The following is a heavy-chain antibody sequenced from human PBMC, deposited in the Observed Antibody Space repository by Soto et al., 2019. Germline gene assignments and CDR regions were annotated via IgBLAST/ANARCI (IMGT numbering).Heavy chain of an antibody. V-gene: IGHV3-33*01. Sequence: QVQLVESGGGVVQPGRSLRLSCAASGFTFSSFGMHWVRQAPGKGPEWVAVIWFDGSNKFYADSVKGRFTISRDNSKNTLFLQMNALRADDTAVYYCAREIKECTNGVCDGNNWGQGTLV. CDR3: AREIKECTNGVCDGNN. J-gene: IGHJ4*02. D-gene: IGHD2-8*01. CDR1: GFTFSSFG. CDR2: IWFDGSNK.